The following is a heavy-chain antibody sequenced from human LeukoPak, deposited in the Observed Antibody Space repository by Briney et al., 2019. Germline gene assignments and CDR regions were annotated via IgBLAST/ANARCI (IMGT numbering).Heavy chain of an antibody. CDR3: ASEMTTVTTGAFDI. J-gene: IGHJ3*02. D-gene: IGHD4-17*01. CDR1: GFTFSSYA. V-gene: IGHV3-9*01. CDR2: ISWNSGSI. Sequence: GGSLRLSCAASGFTFSSYAMSWVRQAPGKGLEWVSGISWNSGSIGYADSVKGRFTISRDNAKNSLYLQMNSLRAEDTALYYCASEMTTVTTGAFDIWGQGTMVTVSS.